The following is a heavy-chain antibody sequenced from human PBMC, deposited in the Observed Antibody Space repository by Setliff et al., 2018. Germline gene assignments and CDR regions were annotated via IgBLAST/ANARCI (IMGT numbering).Heavy chain of an antibody. D-gene: IGHD3-22*01. CDR3: ARDGDNYYDSSGYYLNHAFDI. CDR2: IIPIFGTA. V-gene: IGHV1-69*13. Sequence: ASVKVSCKASGGTFSSYAISWVRQAPGQGLEWMGGIIPIFGTANYAQKFQGRVTITADESTSTAYMELSSLRSEDTAVYYCARDGDNYYDSSGYYLNHAFDIWGRGTMVTVSS. CDR1: GGTFSSYA. J-gene: IGHJ3*02.